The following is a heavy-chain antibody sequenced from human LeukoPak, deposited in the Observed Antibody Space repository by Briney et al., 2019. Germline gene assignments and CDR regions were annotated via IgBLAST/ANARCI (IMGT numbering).Heavy chain of an antibody. CDR3: ARRHHNWDY. Sequence: SETLSLTCTVSGGSISSGGYYWSWIRQPPGKGLEWIGYIYYSGNTNYTPSLKSRITISLDTSKNQFSLKLNSVTAADTAVYYCARRHHNWDYWGQGTLVTVSS. CDR2: IYYSGNT. V-gene: IGHV4-61*08. D-gene: IGHD5-24*01. J-gene: IGHJ4*02. CDR1: GGSISSGGYY.